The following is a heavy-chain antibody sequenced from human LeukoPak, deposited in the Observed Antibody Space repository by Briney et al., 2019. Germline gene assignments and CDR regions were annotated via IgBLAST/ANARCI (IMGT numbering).Heavy chain of an antibody. J-gene: IGHJ4*02. V-gene: IGHV1-46*01. D-gene: IGHD2-15*01. CDR3: ATRPLRGDFDY. CDR1: GYTFTSYY. Sequence: GASVKVSCKASGYTFTSYYMHWVRHAPGQGLEWMGIINPSGGSTSYAQKSQGRVTMTRDTSTSTVYMELSSLTSEDTAVYYCATRPLRGDFDYWGQGTLVTVSS. CDR2: INPSGGST.